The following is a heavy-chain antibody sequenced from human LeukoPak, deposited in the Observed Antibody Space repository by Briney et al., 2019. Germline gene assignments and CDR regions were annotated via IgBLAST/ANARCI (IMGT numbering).Heavy chain of an antibody. CDR1: GGSISSYY. J-gene: IGHJ6*02. CDR2: IYTSGST. CDR3: ARDWYSPQSYYYYGMDV. D-gene: IGHD1-1*01. Sequence: SETLSLTCTVSGGSISSYYWSWIRQPAGKGLEWIGRIYTSGSTNYNPSLKSRVTMSVDTSKNQFSLKLSSVTAADTAVYYCARDWYSPQSYYYYGMDVWGQGTTVTVSS. V-gene: IGHV4-4*07.